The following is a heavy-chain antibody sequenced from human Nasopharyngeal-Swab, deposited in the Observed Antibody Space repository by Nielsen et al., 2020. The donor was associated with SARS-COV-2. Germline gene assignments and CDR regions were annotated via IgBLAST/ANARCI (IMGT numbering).Heavy chain of an antibody. CDR3: AGDGTWMEYYYDTSSYSDAFDI. CDR1: GYTFTVYP. D-gene: IGHD3-22*01. J-gene: IGHJ3*02. V-gene: IGHV7-4-1*02. CDR2: INTNTGNP. Sequence: ASVKVSCKASGYTFTVYPVNWVRQAPGQGLEWMGWINTNTGNPTYAQGFTGRFVFSLDTSVSTAYLQINSLKADDTAVYYCAGDGTWMEYYYDTSSYSDAFDIWGQGTMVTVSS.